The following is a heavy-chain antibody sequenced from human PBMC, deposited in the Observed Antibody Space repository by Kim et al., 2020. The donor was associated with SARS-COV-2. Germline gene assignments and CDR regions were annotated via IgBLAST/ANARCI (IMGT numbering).Heavy chain of an antibody. CDR2: IYYSGST. J-gene: IGHJ4*02. CDR1: GGSISSSSYY. Sequence: SETLSLTCTVSGGSISSSSYYWGWIRQPPGKGLEWIGSIYYSGSTYYNPSLKSRVTISVDTSKNQFSLKLSSVTAADTAVYYCARLALFYDSSGDVGYWGQGTLVTVSS. CDR3: ARLALFYDSSGDVGY. D-gene: IGHD3-22*01. V-gene: IGHV4-39*01.